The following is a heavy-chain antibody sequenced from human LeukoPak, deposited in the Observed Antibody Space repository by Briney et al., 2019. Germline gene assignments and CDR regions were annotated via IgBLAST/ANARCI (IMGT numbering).Heavy chain of an antibody. CDR1: GGSISSYY. CDR2: IYHSGST. J-gene: IGHJ3*02. CDR3: ARALIVVVPAAIPGHAFDI. Sequence: SETLSLTCTVSGGSISSYYWSWIRQPPGKGLEWIGYIYHSGSTYYNPSLKSRVTISVDRSKNQFSLKLSSVTAADTAVYYCARALIVVVPAAIPGHAFDIWGQGTMVTVSS. V-gene: IGHV4-59*12. D-gene: IGHD2-2*02.